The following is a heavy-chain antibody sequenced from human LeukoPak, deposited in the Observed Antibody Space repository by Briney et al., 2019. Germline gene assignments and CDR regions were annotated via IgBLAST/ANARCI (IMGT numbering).Heavy chain of an antibody. D-gene: IGHD1-26*01. V-gene: IGHV4-59*01. J-gene: IGHJ4*02. CDR2: IYYSGST. CDR1: GGSFRNYY. Sequence: PSETLSLTCTVSGGSFRNYYWSWIRQPPGKGLEWIGYIYYSGSTNYNPSLKSRVTISVDTSKNQFSLKLSSVTAADTAVYYCARARGVGAPRLFDYWGQGTLVTVSS. CDR3: ARARGVGAPRLFDY.